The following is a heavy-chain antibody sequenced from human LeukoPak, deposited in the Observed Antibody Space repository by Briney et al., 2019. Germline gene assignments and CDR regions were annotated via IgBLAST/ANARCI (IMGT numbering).Heavy chain of an antibody. Sequence: GGSLRLSCEASGFTFSNYNMNWVRQAPGKGLEWISSITTSSSYIYYADSVKGRFTISRDNAKNSLYLQMNSLRAEDTAVYYCAREDYGDYEDWGQGTLVTVSS. CDR2: ITTSSSYI. J-gene: IGHJ4*02. V-gene: IGHV3-21*01. CDR3: AREDYGDYED. D-gene: IGHD4-17*01. CDR1: GFTFSNYN.